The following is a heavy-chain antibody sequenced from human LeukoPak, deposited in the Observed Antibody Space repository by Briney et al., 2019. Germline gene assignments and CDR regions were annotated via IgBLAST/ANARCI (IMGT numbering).Heavy chain of an antibody. CDR1: GFTFSSYW. D-gene: IGHD5-24*01. CDR3: ARGRYNIDLDY. Sequence: GGSLRLSCAASGFTFSSYWMTWVRQAPGKGLEWVGNINQPGSERYYVDSMKGRFTISRDNAKNSLYLQMNSLRAEDTAVYYCARGRYNIDLDYWGQGTLVTVSS. J-gene: IGHJ4*02. V-gene: IGHV3-7*03. CDR2: INQPGSER.